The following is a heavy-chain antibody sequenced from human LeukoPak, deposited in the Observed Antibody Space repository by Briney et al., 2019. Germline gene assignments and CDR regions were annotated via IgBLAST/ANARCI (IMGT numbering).Heavy chain of an antibody. Sequence: GGSLRLSCAASGFTFSSYAMSWVREAPGKGLEGGSGISTSGGTTSYADSVKGRFTISRDNPRNTLYMQMRSLRDEETAVYYCAKEPRVATIEIFDYWGQGTLVTVSS. CDR2: ISTSGGTT. D-gene: IGHD5-12*01. CDR1: GFTFSSYA. V-gene: IGHV3-23*01. CDR3: AKEPRVATIEIFDY. J-gene: IGHJ4*02.